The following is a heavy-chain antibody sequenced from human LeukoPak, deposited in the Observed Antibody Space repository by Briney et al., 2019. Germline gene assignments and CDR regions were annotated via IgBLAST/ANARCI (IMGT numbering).Heavy chain of an antibody. CDR1: GYTFTSYG. CDR2: ISAYNGNT. CDR3: ARCYDIAAAGTCVYDY. J-gene: IGHJ4*02. V-gene: IGHV1-18*01. D-gene: IGHD6-13*01. Sequence: ASVKVSCKASGYTFTSYGISWVRQAPGQGLEWMGWISAYNGNTNYAQKLQGRVTMTTDTSTSTAYMELSSLRSEDTAVYYCARCYDIAAAGTCVYDYWGQGTLVTVSS.